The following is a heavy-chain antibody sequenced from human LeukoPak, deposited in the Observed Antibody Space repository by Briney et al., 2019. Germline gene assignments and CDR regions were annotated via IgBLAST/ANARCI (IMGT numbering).Heavy chain of an antibody. D-gene: IGHD4-17*01. CDR1: GGSFSGYY. CDR3: ARGYYGDYEDY. V-gene: IGHV4-34*01. J-gene: IGHJ4*02. CDR2: INHSGST. Sequence: SETLSLTCAVYGGSFSGYYWSWIRQPPGKGLEWIGEINHSGSTNYNPSLKSRVTISVDTSKNQFSLRLSSVTAADTAVYYCARGYYGDYEDYWGQGTLVTVSS.